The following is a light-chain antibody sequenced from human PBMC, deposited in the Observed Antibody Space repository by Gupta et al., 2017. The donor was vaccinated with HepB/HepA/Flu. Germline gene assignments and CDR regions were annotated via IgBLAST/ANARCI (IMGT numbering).Light chain of an antibody. CDR2: GNK. J-gene: IGLJ2*01. V-gene: IGLV1-40*01. Sequence: QSVLTQPTSVTGAPGRTSTISCAGRSSNIGAEYGVHWYQQLPGTAPKLLIYGNKNRASGVPDRFSGSKSGTSASLAITGLQAEDEADYYCPSYDNSLSGVVFGGGTKLTVL. CDR3: PSYDNSLSGVV. CDR1: SSNIGAEYG.